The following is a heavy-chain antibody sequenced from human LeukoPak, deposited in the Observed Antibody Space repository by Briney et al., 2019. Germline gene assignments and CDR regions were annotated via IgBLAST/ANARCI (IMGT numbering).Heavy chain of an antibody. CDR3: ATDYKFYFDN. Sequence: PGGSLRLSCAASGFTFNNYGMNWVRQAPGKGLEWVPYISTRGDSTYYGDSVKGRFTVSRDNAKNSLYLQLNSLRAEDTAVYYCATDYKFYFDNWGQGTLVTVSS. J-gene: IGHJ4*02. V-gene: IGHV3-21*01. CDR2: ISTRGDST. CDR1: GFTFNNYG. D-gene: IGHD5-24*01.